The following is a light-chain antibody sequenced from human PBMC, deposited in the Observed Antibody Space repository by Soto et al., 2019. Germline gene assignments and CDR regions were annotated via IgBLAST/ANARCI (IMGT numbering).Light chain of an antibody. CDR1: QTVSDN. J-gene: IGKJ2*01. CDR2: SAS. Sequence: DIVMTQSPATLSVSPGERATLSCRASQTVSDNLAWYQQKPGQTPRLLIYSASTRATGIPARFSGSGSGTEFTLTISSLQSEDFAVHYCQQYNNWPPYTFGQGTKLEIK. CDR3: QQYNNWPPYT. V-gene: IGKV3-15*01.